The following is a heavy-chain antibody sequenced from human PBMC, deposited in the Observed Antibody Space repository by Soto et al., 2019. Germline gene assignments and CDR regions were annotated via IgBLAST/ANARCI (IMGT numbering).Heavy chain of an antibody. Sequence: EVQLVESGGGLIQPGGSLRLSCAASGFTVSSNYMSWVRQAPGKGLEWVSVIYSGGSTYYAESVKGRFTISRDNTKNKLYLQMNSLIAEDTSVYYWAREAVTTQYGMDVWGQGTTVTVSS. CDR2: IYSGGST. D-gene: IGHD4-17*01. CDR1: GFTVSSNY. J-gene: IGHJ6*02. CDR3: AREAVTTQYGMDV. V-gene: IGHV3-53*01.